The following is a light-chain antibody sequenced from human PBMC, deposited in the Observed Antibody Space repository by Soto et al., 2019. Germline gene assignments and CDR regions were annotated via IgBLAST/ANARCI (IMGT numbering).Light chain of an antibody. CDR3: QQRSNWPPEVT. CDR2: DAS. CDR1: QSVSSS. J-gene: IGKJ3*01. V-gene: IGKV3-11*01. Sequence: EIVLTQSPDTLSLSPGERATLSCRASQSVSSSLAWYQQKPGQAPRLLIYDASNRATGIPARFSGSGSGTDFPLTISSLEPEAFAVYYCQQRSNWPPEVTFGPGTKVDIK.